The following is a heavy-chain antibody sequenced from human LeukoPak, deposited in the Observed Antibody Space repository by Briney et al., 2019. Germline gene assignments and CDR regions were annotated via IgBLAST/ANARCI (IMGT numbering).Heavy chain of an antibody. CDR2: IGPSGGNT. CDR3: AKDSKMSYYGSGSHYDY. CDR1: GITFSNYF. D-gene: IGHD3-10*01. Sequence: GGSLRLSCAASGITFSNYFMSWVRQAPGKGLEWVSAIGPSGGNTYYADSVEGRFTISRDNSKNTLYLQMTSLRAEETAVYYCAKDSKMSYYGSGSHYDYWGQGTLVTVSS. J-gene: IGHJ4*01. V-gene: IGHV3-23*01.